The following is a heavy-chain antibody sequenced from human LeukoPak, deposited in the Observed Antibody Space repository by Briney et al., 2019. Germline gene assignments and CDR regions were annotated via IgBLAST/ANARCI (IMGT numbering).Heavy chain of an antibody. D-gene: IGHD6-13*01. V-gene: IGHV3-33*01. J-gene: IGHJ5*02. Sequence: GGSLRLSCAASGFIFSNYGFHWVRQAPGKGLEWVAIIWHDGSSKYYADSVKGRFTISRDNSENTLFLQMNSLRAEDSAVYYCARVAAGPWWFDPWGQGTLVTVSS. CDR1: GFIFSNYG. CDR3: ARVAAGPWWFDP. CDR2: IWHDGSSK.